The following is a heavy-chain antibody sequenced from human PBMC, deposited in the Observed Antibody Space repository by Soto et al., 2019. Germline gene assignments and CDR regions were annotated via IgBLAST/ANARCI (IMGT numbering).Heavy chain of an antibody. V-gene: IGHV1-69*08. CDR3: ARDSGYVHY. D-gene: IGHD1-26*01. CDR1: GGTFSSYT. J-gene: IGHJ4*02. Sequence: QVQLVQSGAEVKKPGSSVKVSCKASGGTFSSYTISWVGQAPGQGLEWMGRIIPILGIANYAQKFQGRVTVTADNSTSTAYMELSSLRSEDTAVYYCARDSGYVHYWGQGTLVTVSS. CDR2: IIPILGIA.